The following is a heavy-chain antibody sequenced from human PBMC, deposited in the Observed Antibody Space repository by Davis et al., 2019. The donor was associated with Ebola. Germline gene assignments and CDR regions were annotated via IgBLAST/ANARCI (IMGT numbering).Heavy chain of an antibody. CDR2: IYTSGST. CDR1: GGSISSGSYY. CDR3: ASHMDV. J-gene: IGHJ6*02. V-gene: IGHV4-61*09. Sequence: PSETLSLTCTVSGGSISSGSYYWSWIRQPAGKGLEWIGHIYTSGSTNYNPSLKSRVTISVDTSKNQFSLKLSSVTAADTAVYYCASHMDVWGQGTTVTVSS.